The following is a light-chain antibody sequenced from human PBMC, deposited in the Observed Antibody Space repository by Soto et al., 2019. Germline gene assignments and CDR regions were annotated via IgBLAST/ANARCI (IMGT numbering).Light chain of an antibody. CDR1: TSDVGGYNY. CDR2: EVS. CDR3: FSYTTSSAPYV. J-gene: IGLJ1*01. V-gene: IGLV2-14*01. Sequence: QSALTQPASVSGSPGQSITISCTGTTSDVGGYNYASWYQQHPGKAPKPLIYEVSNRPSGVSNRFSGSKSGNTASLTISGLQAEDEAAYYCFSYTTSSAPYVFGTGTKVTVL.